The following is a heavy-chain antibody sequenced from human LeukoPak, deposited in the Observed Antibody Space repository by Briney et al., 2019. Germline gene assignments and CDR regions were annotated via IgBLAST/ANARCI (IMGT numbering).Heavy chain of an antibody. V-gene: IGHV4-59*01. D-gene: IGHD3-22*01. Sequence: SETLSLTCTVSGGSISSYYWSWIRQPPGKGLEWIGYIYYSGSTNYNPSLKSRVTISVDTSKNQFSLKLSSVTAADTAVYHCARGKTYYYDSSGYNNWFDPWGQGTLVTVSS. CDR1: GGSISSYY. CDR3: ARGKTYYYDSSGYNNWFDP. J-gene: IGHJ5*02. CDR2: IYYSGST.